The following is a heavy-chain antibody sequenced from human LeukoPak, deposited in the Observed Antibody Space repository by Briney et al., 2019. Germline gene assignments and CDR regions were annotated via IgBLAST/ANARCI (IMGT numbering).Heavy chain of an antibody. V-gene: IGHV3-11*04. Sequence: NAGGSLRLSCEASGFLMSDHYMNWVRQAQGKGLEWLAYISSSGDTTYYAESVRGRFALSRDDGKKSLTLHMNGLRDDDTAVYYCARESTAFDYWGQGTLVTVSS. J-gene: IGHJ4*02. CDR1: GFLMSDHY. CDR2: ISSSGDTT. D-gene: IGHD2-21*02. CDR3: ARESTAFDY.